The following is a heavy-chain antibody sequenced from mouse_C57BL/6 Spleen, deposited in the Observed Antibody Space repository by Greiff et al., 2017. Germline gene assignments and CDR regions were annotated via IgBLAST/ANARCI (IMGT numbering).Heavy chain of an antibody. J-gene: IGHJ4*01. V-gene: IGHV1-82*01. CDR3: ARRDTTAPYAMDY. CDR1: GYAFSSSW. Sequence: VQLQQSGPELVKPGASVKISCKASGYAFSSSWMNWVKQRPGKGLEWIGRIYPGDGDTNYNGKFKGKATLTADKSSSTAYMQLSSLTSEDSAVYFCARRDTTAPYAMDYWGQGTSVTVSS. CDR2: IYPGDGDT. D-gene: IGHD1-2*01.